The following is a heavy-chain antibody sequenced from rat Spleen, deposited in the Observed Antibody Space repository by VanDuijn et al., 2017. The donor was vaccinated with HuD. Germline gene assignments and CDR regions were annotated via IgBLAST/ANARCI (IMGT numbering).Heavy chain of an antibody. CDR2: MWSDGDT. D-gene: IGHD1-6*01. CDR1: GFSLTTYH. J-gene: IGHJ2*01. V-gene: IGHV2-32*01. Sequence: QVQLKESGPGLVQPSQTLSLTCTVSGFSLTTYHVHWIRQPPGKGLEWMGMMWSDGDTSYNSALKSRLSISRDTSKSQVFLKVNSLQTEGTATYDCARGVDWFAYWGQGVMVTVSS. CDR3: ARGVDWFAY.